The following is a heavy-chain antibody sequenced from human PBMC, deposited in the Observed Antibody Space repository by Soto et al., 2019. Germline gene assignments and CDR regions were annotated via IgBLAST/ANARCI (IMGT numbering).Heavy chain of an antibody. V-gene: IGHV3-23*01. CDR1: GFTFSSYA. D-gene: IGHD2-2*01. Sequence: EVQLLESGGNLVQPGGSLRLSCAASGFTFSSYAMTWVRQAPGKGLEWVSSISDNGGSTHYADSVKGRFTISRDNSKNTLYLQMNSLRAEDTAVYHCAKDLGFCSSSTCQPPYGMDVWGQGTTVTVSS. J-gene: IGHJ6*02. CDR3: AKDLGFCSSSTCQPPYGMDV. CDR2: ISDNGGST.